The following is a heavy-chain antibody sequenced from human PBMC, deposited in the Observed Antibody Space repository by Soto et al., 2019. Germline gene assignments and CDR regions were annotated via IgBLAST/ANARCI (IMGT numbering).Heavy chain of an antibody. Sequence: QVQLVQSGAEVKKPGSSVKVSCKASGGTFSSYAISWVRQAPGQGLEWMGGNITMFGKANYAQKFQGRVTITADESTSTAYLELSSLRSEDTAVYYCARGGGGLGYCSSTSFYTAFDIWGQGTMVTASS. CDR1: GGTFSSYA. J-gene: IGHJ3*02. CDR3: ARGGGGLGYCSSTSFYTAFDI. V-gene: IGHV1-69*01. CDR2: NITMFGKA. D-gene: IGHD2-2*02.